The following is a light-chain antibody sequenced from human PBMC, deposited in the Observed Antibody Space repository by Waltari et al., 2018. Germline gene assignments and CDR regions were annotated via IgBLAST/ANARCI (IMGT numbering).Light chain of an antibody. CDR3: MFWPNNVWV. V-gene: IGLV5-37*01. CDR1: LDLNVGAFI. Sequence: QPVLTQPPSSSAPPGDSARLPCTLPLDLNVGAFIIFWYQQKPGSPPRFLLYYKSDSEKAQGSGVPSRFSGSKDASVNAGILLISGLQSEDEADYYCMFWPNNVWVFGGGTKLTVL. CDR2: YKSDSEK. J-gene: IGLJ3*02.